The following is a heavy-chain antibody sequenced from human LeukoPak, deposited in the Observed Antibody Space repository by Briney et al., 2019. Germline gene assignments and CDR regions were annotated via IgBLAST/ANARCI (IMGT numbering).Heavy chain of an antibody. J-gene: IGHJ4*02. V-gene: IGHV3-21*01. CDR1: GFTFSSYS. Sequence: PGGSLRLSCAASGFTFSSYSMNWVRQAPGKGLEWVSSMSSSSSYIYYADSVKGRFTISRDNAKNALNLQMNSLRAEDTAVYYCARMVATGANFDYWGQGTLVTVSS. D-gene: IGHD5-12*01. CDR3: ARMVATGANFDY. CDR2: MSSSSSYI.